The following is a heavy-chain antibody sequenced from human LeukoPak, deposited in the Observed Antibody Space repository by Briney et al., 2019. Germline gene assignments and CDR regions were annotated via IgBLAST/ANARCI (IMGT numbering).Heavy chain of an antibody. CDR1: GYTFTGYY. D-gene: IGHD5-18*01. J-gene: IGHJ6*03. CDR3: ARMGMAHFAAMVTYYYYYMDV. CDR2: INTNTGNP. V-gene: IGHV7-4-1*02. Sequence: ASVKVSCKASGYTFTGYYLHWVRQAPGQGLEWMGWINTNTGNPTYAQGFTGRFVFSLDTSVSTAYLQISSLKAEDTAVYYCARMGMAHFAAMVTYYYYYMDVWGKGTTVTVSS.